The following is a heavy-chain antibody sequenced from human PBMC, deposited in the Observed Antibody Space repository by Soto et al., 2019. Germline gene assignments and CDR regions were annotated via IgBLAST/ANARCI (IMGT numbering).Heavy chain of an antibody. D-gene: IGHD3-16*02. CDR1: GFSFSTYE. J-gene: IGHJ2*01. Sequence: PGGSLRLSCAASGFSFSTYEINWVRQAPGKGLEWVSYISSSGSAVYYADSVKGRFTISRDNAKNSLYLQMNSLRAEDTAVYYCVRPYKVSSLYWYFDLWGRGTLVTVSS. CDR3: VRPYKVSSLYWYFDL. CDR2: ISSSGSAV. V-gene: IGHV3-48*03.